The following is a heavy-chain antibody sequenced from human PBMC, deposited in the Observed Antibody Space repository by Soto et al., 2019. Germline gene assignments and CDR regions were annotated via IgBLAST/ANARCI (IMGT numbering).Heavy chain of an antibody. CDR3: SRDDSDWFFN. D-gene: IGHD3-9*01. Sequence: PGGSLRLSCAGSGWTLSDYYMSWIRQAQGKGLEWVSYISHTSTYATTYAASVRGRFTISRDDSKNTAYLQMNSLESEDTAVYYCSRDDSDWFFNWGRGTLVTVSS. CDR1: GWTLSDYY. J-gene: IGHJ4*02. V-gene: IGHV3-11*05. CDR2: ISHTSTYAT.